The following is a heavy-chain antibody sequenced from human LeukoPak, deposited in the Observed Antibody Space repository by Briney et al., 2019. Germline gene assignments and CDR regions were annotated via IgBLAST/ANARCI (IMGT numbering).Heavy chain of an antibody. Sequence: GASVKVSCKASGYTFTSYYMHWVRQAPGQGLEWMGIINPSGGSTSYAQKFQGRVTMTRDTSTSTVYMELSSLRSEDTAVYYCARSLGYCSGGSCPFDYWGQGALVTVSS. J-gene: IGHJ4*02. V-gene: IGHV1-46*01. D-gene: IGHD2-15*01. CDR2: INPSGGST. CDR3: ARSLGYCSGGSCPFDY. CDR1: GYTFTSYY.